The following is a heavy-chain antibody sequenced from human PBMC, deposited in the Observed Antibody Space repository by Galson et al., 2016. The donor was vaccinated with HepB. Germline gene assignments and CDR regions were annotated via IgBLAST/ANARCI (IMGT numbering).Heavy chain of an antibody. J-gene: IGHJ4*02. Sequence: CAISGDSVSSKSAYWIWIRQSPSRGLEWLGRAYFRSKWYHDYAPSVKSRITITPDPSRNQFSLQLDSVTPEDTAIYYCSRGPRNYTSGWTFDYWGQGTLVTVSS. D-gene: IGHD6-19*01. V-gene: IGHV6-1*01. CDR2: AYFRSKWYH. CDR3: SRGPRNYTSGWTFDY. CDR1: GDSVSSKSAY.